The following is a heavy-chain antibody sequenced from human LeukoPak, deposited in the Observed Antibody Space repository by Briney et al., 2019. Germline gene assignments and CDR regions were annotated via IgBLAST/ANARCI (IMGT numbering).Heavy chain of an antibody. D-gene: IGHD6-19*01. CDR2: IYTVGSP. CDR1: GFTVSSNY. CDR3: ARECGIAVAGTRSGLPRYYYYGMDV. V-gene: IGHV3-66*01. Sequence: GGSLRLSCAASGFTVSSNYMSWVRQAPGKGLGGASVIYTVGSPYYADSVKGRFTISRDNSKNTLYLQMNSLRAEDTAVYYCARECGIAVAGTRSGLPRYYYYGMDVWGQGTTVTVSS. J-gene: IGHJ6*02.